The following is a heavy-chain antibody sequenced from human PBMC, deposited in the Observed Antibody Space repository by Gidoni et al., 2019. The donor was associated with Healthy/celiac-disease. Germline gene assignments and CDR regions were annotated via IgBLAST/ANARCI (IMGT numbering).Heavy chain of an antibody. CDR2: IWYDGSKK. D-gene: IGHD6-13*01. CDR1: GFSFSNYG. V-gene: IGHV3-33*01. CDR3: ARDLYTSSYDY. Sequence: QVQLVESGGGVVQPGRSLRLSCAASGFSFSNYGIHWVRQASGKGLEGVSVIWYDGSKKYYSDAVKGRFTISRDNSKNTVYLQMNSLRAEDTALYYCARDLYTSSYDYWGQGTLVTVSS. J-gene: IGHJ4*02.